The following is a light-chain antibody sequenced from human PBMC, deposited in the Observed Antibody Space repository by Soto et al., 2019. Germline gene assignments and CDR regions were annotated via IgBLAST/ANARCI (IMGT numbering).Light chain of an antibody. J-gene: IGKJ3*01. V-gene: IGKV3-20*01. CDR1: QVVSNGY. CDR2: AIF. Sequence: GLTQFQGTLSLSPVVKATVFCSARQVVSNGYLAWYQKKPGQAPRLLIHAIFNRASGTPDRCSGSGSGTDCPLTIARLEPEDCAVYYCQHYGRSLQPVGTGTKVD. CDR3: QHYGRSLQP.